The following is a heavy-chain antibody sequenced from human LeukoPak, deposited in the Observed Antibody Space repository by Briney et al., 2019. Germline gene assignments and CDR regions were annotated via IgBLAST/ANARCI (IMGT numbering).Heavy chain of an antibody. CDR3: ARRRYYDSSGYLE. J-gene: IGHJ1*01. CDR2: IYYSGRT. Sequence: SETLSLTCTISGDSVSRSDSYWDWIRQPPGKGLEWIGTIYYSGRTYYSPSLKSRVTLSVDTSNNQFSLTLSSVTAADTALYFCARRRYYDSSGYLEWGQGTLVTVSS. CDR1: GDSVSRSDSY. D-gene: IGHD3-22*01. V-gene: IGHV4-39*01.